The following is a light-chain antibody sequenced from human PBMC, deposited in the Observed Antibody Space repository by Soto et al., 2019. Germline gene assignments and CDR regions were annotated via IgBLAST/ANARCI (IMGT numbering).Light chain of an antibody. J-gene: IGKJ1*01. Sequence: EIVMTQSPATLSVSPGERATLSCRASQSLSFNLAWYQQKPGQAPRLLIYAASTRATGILARFSGSGSGTEFTLTISSLQSEDFAVYYCQQYYRWPQTFGQGTKVEIK. CDR2: AAS. CDR3: QQYYRWPQT. CDR1: QSLSFN. V-gene: IGKV3-15*01.